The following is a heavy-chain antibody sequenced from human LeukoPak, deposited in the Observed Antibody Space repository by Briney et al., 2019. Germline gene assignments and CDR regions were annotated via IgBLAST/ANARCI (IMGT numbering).Heavy chain of an antibody. CDR1: GFIASSDY. CDR3: ARDFRRGYSSG. CDR2: IYSDDST. J-gene: IGHJ4*02. Sequence: PGGALRLSCAASGFIASSDYMTWVRQAPGKGLEWVSVIYSDDSTYYADFVRGRFTISRDKSKNTLYLQMNSLRAEDTAVYYCARDFRRGYSSGWGQGTLVTVSS. V-gene: IGHV3-66*01. D-gene: IGHD6-19*01.